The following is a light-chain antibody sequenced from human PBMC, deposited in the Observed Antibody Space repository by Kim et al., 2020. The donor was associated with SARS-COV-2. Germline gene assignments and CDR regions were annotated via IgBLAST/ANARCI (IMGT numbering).Light chain of an antibody. CDR3: QQRSDWPLT. Sequence: SLSPDERATLSCRASQSISSDLAWYQQKPAQAPSLLIYDTSKRAHDIPARFSGSGSGTDFTLTISSLEPEDFAIYYCQQRSDWPLTFGGGTKVEI. CDR1: QSISSD. V-gene: IGKV3-11*01. J-gene: IGKJ4*01. CDR2: DTS.